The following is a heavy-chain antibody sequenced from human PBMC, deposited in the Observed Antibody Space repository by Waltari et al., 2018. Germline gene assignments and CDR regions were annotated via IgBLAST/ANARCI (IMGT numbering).Heavy chain of an antibody. D-gene: IGHD4-17*01. CDR1: GGSISRRSY. CDR3: VKTDYGDFDY. CDR2: IYYSGIT. V-gene: IGHV4-39*01. Sequence: QLKLQESGPGLVKPSETLSLNCAVSGGSISRRSYWGWIRQPPKRGLEWIGCIYYSGITYYNTSLKSRVTIAVDRAKNQFSLELAPVTAADTAVYYCVKTDYGDFDYWGQGTLVTVSS. J-gene: IGHJ4*02.